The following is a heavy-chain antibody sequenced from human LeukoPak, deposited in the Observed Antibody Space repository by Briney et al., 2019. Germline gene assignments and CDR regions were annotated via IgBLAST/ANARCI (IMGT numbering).Heavy chain of an antibody. V-gene: IGHV3-48*03. D-gene: IGHD2-2*01. Sequence: QPGGSLRLSCAASGFSFSNYEMNWVRQAPGKGLEWISYITASSTTIYYADSVKGRFTISRDNAKNSLYLQMNSLRAEDTAVYYCARGGSSTSCLYWGQGTLVTVSS. CDR3: ARGGSSTSCLY. J-gene: IGHJ4*02. CDR1: GFSFSNYE. CDR2: ITASSTTI.